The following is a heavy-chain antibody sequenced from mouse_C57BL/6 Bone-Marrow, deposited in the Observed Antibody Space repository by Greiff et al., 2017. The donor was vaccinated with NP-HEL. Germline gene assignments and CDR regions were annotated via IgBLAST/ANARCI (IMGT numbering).Heavy chain of an antibody. D-gene: IGHD1-1*01. CDR1: GYTFTDYN. Sequence: EVKLQQSGPELVKPGASVKMSCKASGYTFTDYNMHWVKQSHGKSLEWIGYINPNNGGTSYNQKFKGKATLTVNKSSSTAYMELRSLTSEDSAVYYCEGFDYYGSSPFAYWGQGTLVTVSA. V-gene: IGHV1-22*01. J-gene: IGHJ3*01. CDR2: INPNNGGT. CDR3: EGFDYYGSSPFAY.